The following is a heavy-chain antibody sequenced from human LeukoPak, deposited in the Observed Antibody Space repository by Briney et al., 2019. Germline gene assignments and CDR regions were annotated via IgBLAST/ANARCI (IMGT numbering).Heavy chain of an antibody. J-gene: IGHJ3*02. Sequence: SETLSLTCTVSGGSISSHFWSWIRQPPGKGLEWIGYIHYSGSTNYNPSLKSRVTISVDTSKNQFSLKLSSVTAADTAVYYCARDYLGGNPDAFDIWGQGTMVTVSS. V-gene: IGHV4-59*11. CDR2: IHYSGST. CDR3: ARDYLGGNPDAFDI. D-gene: IGHD4-23*01. CDR1: GGSISSHF.